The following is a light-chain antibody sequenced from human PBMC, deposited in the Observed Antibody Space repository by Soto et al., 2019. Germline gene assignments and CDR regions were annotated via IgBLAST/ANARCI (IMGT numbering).Light chain of an antibody. CDR2: GAS. CDR3: QHYNNWPPWT. J-gene: IGKJ1*01. V-gene: IGKV3-15*01. CDR1: QSVSSN. Sequence: EIVMTQSPATLSVSPGERATLSRRASQSVSSNLAWYQQKPGQAPRLLIYGASTRATGIPARFSGSGSGTVFTLTISNLQSEDFAVYYCQHYNNWPPWTFGQGTKVEIK.